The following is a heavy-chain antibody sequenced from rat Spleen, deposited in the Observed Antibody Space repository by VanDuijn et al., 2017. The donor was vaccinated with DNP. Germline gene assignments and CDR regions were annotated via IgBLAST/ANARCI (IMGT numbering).Heavy chain of an antibody. Sequence: EVQLVESGGGLVQPGRSLKLSCAASGFTFSNYGMYWIRQAPTKGLEWVASISPSGGSTYYRDSVKGRFTISRDNAKSTLYLQMDSLRSEDTATYYCATPAGYGNWFAYWGQGTLVTVSS. CDR3: ATPAGYGNWFAY. V-gene: IGHV5-19*01. CDR1: GFTFSNYG. CDR2: ISPSGGST. J-gene: IGHJ3*01. D-gene: IGHD4-3*01.